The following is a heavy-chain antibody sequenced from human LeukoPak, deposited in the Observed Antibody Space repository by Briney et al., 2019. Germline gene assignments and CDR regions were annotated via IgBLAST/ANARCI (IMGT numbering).Heavy chain of an antibody. Sequence: GGSLRLSCAASRLTGSHNYVSWVRQAPGKGREWGSAIHTSGDTCYADSVKGRFTISRDTSKNTLYLQINSLRTEDTAVYFCATEVKAAAGIDTGSYYYNGMDVWGQGTTVTVSS. CDR2: IHTSGDT. CDR1: RLTGSHNY. CDR3: ATEVKAAAGIDTGSYYYNGMDV. D-gene: IGHD6-13*01. V-gene: IGHV3-53*01. J-gene: IGHJ6*02.